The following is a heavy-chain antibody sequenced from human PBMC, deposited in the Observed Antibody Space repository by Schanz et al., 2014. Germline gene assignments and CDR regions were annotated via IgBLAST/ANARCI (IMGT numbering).Heavy chain of an antibody. D-gene: IGHD6-19*01. CDR3: TEDKSQIAVAGLFDL. J-gene: IGHJ4*02. Sequence: EVQLAESGGGLVQPGGSLRLSCTASGFTFSSYSMNWVRQAPGKGLEWVSYVSRSTPDIYYADSVKGRFTISRDNAKNSLYLQMNRRRAEDTALYYCTEDKSQIAVAGLFDLWGQGTLVTVSS. V-gene: IGHV3-48*04. CDR1: GFTFSSYS. CDR2: VSRSTPDI.